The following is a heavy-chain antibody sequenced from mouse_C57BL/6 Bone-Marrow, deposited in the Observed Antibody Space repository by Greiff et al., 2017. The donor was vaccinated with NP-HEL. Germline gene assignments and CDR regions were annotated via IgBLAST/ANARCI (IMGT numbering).Heavy chain of an antibody. CDR3: ARLEVGGAMDY. J-gene: IGHJ4*01. Sequence: EVQGVESGGGLVQPGGSLKLSCAASGFTFSDYYMYWVRQTPEKRLEWVAYISNGGGSTYYPDTVKGRFTISRDNAKNTLYLQMSRLKSEDTAMYYCARLEVGGAMDYWGQGTSVTVSS. V-gene: IGHV5-12*01. CDR2: ISNGGGST. CDR1: GFTFSDYY. D-gene: IGHD1-1*01.